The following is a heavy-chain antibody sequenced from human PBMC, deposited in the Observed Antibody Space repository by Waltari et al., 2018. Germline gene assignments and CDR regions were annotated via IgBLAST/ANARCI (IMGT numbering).Heavy chain of an antibody. CDR3: VKCEMYDSGWCAFFRY. J-gene: IGHJ4*02. CDR1: EFTLSNSA. Sequence: DVRLSESGGGLAQPGGSLRLSCVASEFTLSNSAMSWVRQAPGKGLEWVSALVRSGFGTHYADSVKGRFAISRDNAKNTLYLQMNSLRAEDTAVYYCVKCEMYDSGWCAFFRYWGQGTLVTVSS. D-gene: IGHD6-19*01. CDR2: LVRSGFGT. V-gene: IGHV3-23*01.